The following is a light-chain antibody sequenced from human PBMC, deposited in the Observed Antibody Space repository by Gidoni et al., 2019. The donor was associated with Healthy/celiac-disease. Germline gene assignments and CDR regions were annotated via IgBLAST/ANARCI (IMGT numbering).Light chain of an antibody. CDR3: QQRSKLPWT. Sequence: EIVLTQSPATLSLSPGERATLSCRASQSVSSYLAWYQQKPGQAPRLLIYDASNRATGIPARFSGSGSGTDFTLTISSLEPEDFAVYYCQQRSKLPWTFGQGTKVEIK. CDR1: QSVSSY. CDR2: DAS. V-gene: IGKV3-11*01. J-gene: IGKJ1*01.